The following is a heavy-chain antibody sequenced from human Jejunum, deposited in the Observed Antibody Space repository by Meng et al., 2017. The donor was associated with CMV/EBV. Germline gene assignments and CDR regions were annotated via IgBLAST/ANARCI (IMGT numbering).Heavy chain of an antibody. CDR1: GYTFTDYA. Sequence: CKASGYTFTDYAINWMRQAPGQGPEWMGWINTNTGNPTYARGFTGRFVFSLDTSVSMAYVEISGLKAEDTAVYYCARYGLVLGKFDYWGQGTLVTVSS. V-gene: IGHV7-4-1*04. CDR2: INTNTGNP. D-gene: IGHD2-8*01. J-gene: IGHJ4*02. CDR3: ARYGLVLGKFDY.